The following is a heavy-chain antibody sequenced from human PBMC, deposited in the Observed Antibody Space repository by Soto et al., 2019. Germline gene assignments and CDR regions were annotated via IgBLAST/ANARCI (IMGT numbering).Heavy chain of an antibody. D-gene: IGHD1-26*01. J-gene: IGHJ6*02. Sequence: EVQLLESGGGLVQPGGSLRLSCAASGFTFSTYAMSWVRQAPGKGLEWVSAISGSGGSTWYADSVKGRFTISRDNSKNTLFLQMNSLRAEDTAVYYCAKVPCREYYCGMGVWGQGTTVTVSS. CDR3: AKVPCREYYCGMGV. CDR1: GFTFSTYA. V-gene: IGHV3-23*01. CDR2: ISGSGGST.